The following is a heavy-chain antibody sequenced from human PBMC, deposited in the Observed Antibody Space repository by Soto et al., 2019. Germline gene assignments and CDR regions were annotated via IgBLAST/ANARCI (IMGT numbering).Heavy chain of an antibody. J-gene: IGHJ5*02. CDR3: ARLLRSNDYSNRNNWFDP. D-gene: IGHD4-4*01. CDR1: GYTLTELS. Sequence: ASVKVSSKVSGYTLTELSMHWVRQAPGKGLEWMGGIDPDVGATNYAQKFQGRVTMTADASTNTAYMELSSLRSEDTAVYYCARLLRSNDYSNRNNWFDPWGRGTLVTVSS. CDR2: IDPDVGAT. V-gene: IGHV1-24*01.